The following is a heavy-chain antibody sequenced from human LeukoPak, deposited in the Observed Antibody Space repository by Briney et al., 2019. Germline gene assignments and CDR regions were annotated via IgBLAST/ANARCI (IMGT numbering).Heavy chain of an antibody. Sequence: AGKSLRLSCAASGFSFGSYGIHWVRQAPGKGLEWVAVFSYDGSSEFYADSVKGRFTISRDNSKNTLFLQLNSLRVEDTGVYYCATGRRDTFPTQDNYWGQGTLVTVSS. CDR1: GFSFGSYG. J-gene: IGHJ4*02. V-gene: IGHV3-30*03. CDR2: FSYDGSSE. D-gene: IGHD2/OR15-2a*01. CDR3: ATGRRDTFPTQDNY.